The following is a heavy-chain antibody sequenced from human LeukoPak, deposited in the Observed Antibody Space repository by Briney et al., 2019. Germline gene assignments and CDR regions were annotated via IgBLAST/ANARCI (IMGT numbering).Heavy chain of an antibody. CDR2: IYTSGST. CDR1: GGSISIYY. Sequence: PSETLSLTCTDSGGSISIYYWSWIRQPAGKGLEWIGRIYTSGSTNYNPSLKSRVTVSVDTSKNQFSMKLSSVTAADTAVYYCAVCSVTGRAFDIWGQGTMVTVSS. J-gene: IGHJ3*02. CDR3: AVCSVTGRAFDI. V-gene: IGHV4-4*07. D-gene: IGHD3-10*02.